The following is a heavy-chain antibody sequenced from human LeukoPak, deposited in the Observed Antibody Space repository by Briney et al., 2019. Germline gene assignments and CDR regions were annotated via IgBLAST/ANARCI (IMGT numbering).Heavy chain of an antibody. CDR2: ISSSSSYI. Sequence: PGGSLRLSCAASGFTFSSYSMNWVRQAPGKGLEWVSSISSSSSYIYYADSVKGRFTISRDNAKNSLYLQMNSLRAEDTAVYYCARGYMGLSYYFDYWGQGTLVTVSS. CDR3: ARGYMGLSYYFDY. CDR1: GFTFSSYS. J-gene: IGHJ4*02. D-gene: IGHD4/OR15-4a*01. V-gene: IGHV3-21*01.